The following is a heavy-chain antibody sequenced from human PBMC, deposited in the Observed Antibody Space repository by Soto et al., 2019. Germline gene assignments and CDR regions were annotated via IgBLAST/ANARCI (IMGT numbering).Heavy chain of an antibody. CDR3: ASTYGIVVDDEGYGMDV. J-gene: IGHJ6*02. D-gene: IGHD3-22*01. CDR2: ISYDGSNK. CDR1: GFTFSSYA. Sequence: QVQLVESGGGVVQPGRSLRLSCAASGFTFSSYAMHWVRQAPGKGLEWVAVISYDGSNKYYADSVKGRFTISRDNSKNTLYLQMNSLRAEDTAVYYCASTYGIVVDDEGYGMDVWGQGTTVTVSS. V-gene: IGHV3-30-3*01.